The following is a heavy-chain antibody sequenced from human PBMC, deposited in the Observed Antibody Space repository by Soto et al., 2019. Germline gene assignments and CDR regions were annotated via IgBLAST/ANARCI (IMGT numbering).Heavy chain of an antibody. J-gene: IGHJ6*02. D-gene: IGHD3-3*01. CDR3: AKDLLSVWSGYYTENYYYYYGMDV. Sequence: GGSLRLSCAASGFTFSSYGMNWVRQAPGKGLEWVSYISYDGSNKYYADSVKGRFTISRDNSKNTLYLQMNSLRAEDTAVYYCAKDLLSVWSGYYTENYYYYYGMDVWGQGTTVTVSS. V-gene: IGHV3-30*18. CDR1: GFTFSSYG. CDR2: ISYDGSNK.